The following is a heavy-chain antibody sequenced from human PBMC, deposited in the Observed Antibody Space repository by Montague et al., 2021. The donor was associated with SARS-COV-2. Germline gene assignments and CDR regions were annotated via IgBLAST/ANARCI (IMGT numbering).Heavy chain of an antibody. V-gene: IGHV3-21*04. Sequence: SLRLSCAASGFTFSSYSMNWVRQAPGKGLEWVSSINTGSSYIYYADSVKGRFTISRDNSKNSLYLQMKSLRTEDTALYFCVKDMSEFDDLNAFDVWGQGTQVTVSS. CDR1: GFTFSSYS. CDR2: INTGSSYI. CDR3: VKDMSEFDDLNAFDV. D-gene: IGHD3-10*01. J-gene: IGHJ3*01.